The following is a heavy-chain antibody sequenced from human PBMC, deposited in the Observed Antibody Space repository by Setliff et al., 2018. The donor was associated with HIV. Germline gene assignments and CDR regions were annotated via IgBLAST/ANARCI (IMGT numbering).Heavy chain of an antibody. J-gene: IGHJ4*02. CDR2: MYYSGST. CDR1: GYSISSGYY. V-gene: IGHV4-38-2*02. CDR3: ARESPSSSWFYFDF. Sequence: PSETLSLTCAVSGYSISSGYYWGWIRQPPGKGLEWIGSMYYSGSTYYTPSLKSRITISLDTSKNQFSLKLGSVPAADTAVYYCARESPSSSWFYFDFWGQGTLVTVSS. D-gene: IGHD6-13*01.